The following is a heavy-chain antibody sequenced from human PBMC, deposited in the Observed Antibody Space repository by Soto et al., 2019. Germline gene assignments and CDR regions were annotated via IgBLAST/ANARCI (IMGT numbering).Heavy chain of an antibody. CDR1: GFTFSSYS. CDR3: ARDIGSGWYYSDY. Sequence: PGGSLRLSCAASGFTFSSYSMNWVRQAPGKGLEWVSYITPSSDTIYYADSVKGRFTISRDNGKNSLYLQMDSLRDEDTAVYYCARDIGSGWYYSDYWGQGNMVTVST. V-gene: IGHV3-48*02. D-gene: IGHD6-19*01. J-gene: IGHJ4*02. CDR2: ITPSSDTI.